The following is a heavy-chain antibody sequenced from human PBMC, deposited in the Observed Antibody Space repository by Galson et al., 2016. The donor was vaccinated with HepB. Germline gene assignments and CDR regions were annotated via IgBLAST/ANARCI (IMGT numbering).Heavy chain of an antibody. V-gene: IGHV4-30-2*01. J-gene: IGHJ4*02. D-gene: IGHD4-17*01. CDR3: ARGLGGPTVTAYFDY. Sequence: TLSLTCAVSGGSISSGGYSWSWIRQPPGRGLEWIGYIFHRGSTYYNPSLKSRVTISVDRSKNQFSLNLSSVTAADTAVYYCARGLGGPTVTAYFDYWGQGTLVTVSS. CDR2: IFHRGST. CDR1: GGSISSGGYS.